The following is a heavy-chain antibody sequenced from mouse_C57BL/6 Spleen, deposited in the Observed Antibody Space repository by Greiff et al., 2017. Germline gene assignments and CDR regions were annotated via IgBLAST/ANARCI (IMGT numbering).Heavy chain of an antibody. Sequence: VQLQESGPELVKPGASVKISCKASGYSFTSYYIHWVKQRPGQGLEWIGWIYPGSGNTKYNEKFKGKATLTADTSSSTAYMQLSRLTSEDSAVYYCARSDYTNYGGAMDYWGQGTSVTVSS. CDR3: ARSDYTNYGGAMDY. D-gene: IGHD2-5*01. CDR1: GYSFTSYY. CDR2: IYPGSGNT. J-gene: IGHJ4*01. V-gene: IGHV1-66*01.